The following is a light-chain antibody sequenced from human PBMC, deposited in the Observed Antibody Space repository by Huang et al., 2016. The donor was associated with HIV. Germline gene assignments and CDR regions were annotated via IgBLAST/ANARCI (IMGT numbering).Light chain of an antibody. CDR1: QSISSY. J-gene: IGKJ1*01. Sequence: DIQMTQSPSSLSASVGDRVTITCRASQSISSYLNWYQQKPGKAPKLLIYAASSLQSGVPSRFSGSGSGTDFTLTITSLQPEDRASYYCQQSYRSPKTFGQGTEVEIK. CDR3: QQSYRSPKT. V-gene: IGKV1-39*01. CDR2: AAS.